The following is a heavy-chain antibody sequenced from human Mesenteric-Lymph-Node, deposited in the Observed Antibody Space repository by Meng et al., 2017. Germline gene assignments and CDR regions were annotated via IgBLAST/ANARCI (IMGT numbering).Heavy chain of an antibody. V-gene: IGHV3-7*01. J-gene: IGHJ4*02. D-gene: IGHD5-18*01. CDR3: ARVWSGGYTYGYV. Sequence: GESLKISCTASGFTFSGYWMTWVRRAPGKGPEWVANIKEDGSTKNYLDSVKGRFTISRDNAKNSLYLQMNSLRGEDTAVYYCARVWSGGYTYGYVWGQGTLVTVSS. CDR2: IKEDGSTK. CDR1: GFTFSGYW.